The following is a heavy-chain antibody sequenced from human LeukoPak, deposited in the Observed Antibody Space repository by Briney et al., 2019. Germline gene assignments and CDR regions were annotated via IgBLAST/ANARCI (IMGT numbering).Heavy chain of an antibody. Sequence: PGGSLRLSCAASGFTFSSYEMNWVRQAPGKGLEWVSYISSSGSTIYYADSVKGRFTISRDNAKNSLYLQMNSLRAEDTAVYYCARYTVVTPGAFDIWGQGTMATVSS. V-gene: IGHV3-48*03. D-gene: IGHD4-23*01. CDR1: GFTFSSYE. CDR2: ISSSGSTI. J-gene: IGHJ3*02. CDR3: ARYTVVTPGAFDI.